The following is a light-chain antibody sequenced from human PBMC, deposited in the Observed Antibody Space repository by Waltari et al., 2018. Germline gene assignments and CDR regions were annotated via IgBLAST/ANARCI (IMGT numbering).Light chain of an antibody. V-gene: IGLV1-40*01. CDR1: SSNIGARDG. Sequence: QSVLTQPPSVSGAPGQRVTISCTGSSSNIGARDGVHWYQQLPGTAPRLLIYGNNNRPSGVPYRFSGSKSGTSASLAITGLQAEDEADYYCQSYDGSHVVFGGGTKLTVL. CDR3: QSYDGSHVV. CDR2: GNN. J-gene: IGLJ2*01.